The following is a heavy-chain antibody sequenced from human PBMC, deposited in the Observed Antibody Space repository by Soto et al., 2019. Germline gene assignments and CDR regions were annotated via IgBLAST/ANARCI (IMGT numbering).Heavy chain of an antibody. CDR1: GFSFTGYY. D-gene: IGHD4-4*01. CDR2: INPNSGGT. CDR3: ARGFSKVIDY. V-gene: IGHV1-2*02. J-gene: IGHJ4*02. Sequence: DSVKVSYEATGFSFTGYYMHWVRQAPGQGLEWMGWINPNSGGTNYAQKFQGRVTMTRDTSISTAYMELSRLRSDDTAVYYCARGFSKVIDYWGQGTLVTVSS.